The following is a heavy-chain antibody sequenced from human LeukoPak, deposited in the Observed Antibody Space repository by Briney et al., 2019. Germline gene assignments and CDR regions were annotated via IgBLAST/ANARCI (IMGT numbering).Heavy chain of an antibody. D-gene: IGHD3-22*01. CDR1: GGSISSGSYY. CDR3: ARGGSSGNWFDP. V-gene: IGHV4-61*02. Sequence: SXXLSLTCTVSGGSISSGSYYWSWIRQPGGKGLEWIGRIYPSGSTNYTPSLKSRVTISVDTSKNQFSLKLSSVTAADTAVYYCARGGSSGNWFDPWGQGTLVTVSS. J-gene: IGHJ5*02. CDR2: IYPSGST.